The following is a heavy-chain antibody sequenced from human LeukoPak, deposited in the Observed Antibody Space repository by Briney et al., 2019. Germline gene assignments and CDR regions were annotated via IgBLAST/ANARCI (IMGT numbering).Heavy chain of an antibody. D-gene: IGHD6-6*01. CDR2: IYYSGST. CDR1: GGSISSSSCY. CDR3: ARARLVRIAARPIWFDP. J-gene: IGHJ5*02. Sequence: PSETLSLTCTVSGGSISSSSCYWGWIRQPPGKGLEWIGSIYYSGSTYYNPSLKSRVTISVDTSKNQFSLKLSSVTAADTAVYYCARARLVRIAARPIWFDPWGQGTLVTVSS. V-gene: IGHV4-39*07.